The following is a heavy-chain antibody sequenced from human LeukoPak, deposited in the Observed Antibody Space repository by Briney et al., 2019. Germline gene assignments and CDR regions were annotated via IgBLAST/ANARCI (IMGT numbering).Heavy chain of an antibody. CDR1: GFTFSSYA. D-gene: IGHD6-6*01. J-gene: IGHJ4*02. Sequence: HPGGSLRLSCAASGFTFSSYAMHWVRQAPGKGLEWVAVISYDGSNKYYADSVKGRFTISRDNSKNTLYLQMNSLRAEDTAVYYCARDVRQLPFDYWGQGILVTVSS. CDR3: ARDVRQLPFDY. CDR2: ISYDGSNK. V-gene: IGHV3-30-3*01.